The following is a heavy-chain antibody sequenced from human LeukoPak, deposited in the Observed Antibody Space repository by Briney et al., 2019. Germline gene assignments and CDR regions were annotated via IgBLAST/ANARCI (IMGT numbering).Heavy chain of an antibody. CDR3: ARDVRRDGYNVIDY. CDR2: ISYDGSNK. CDR1: GFTFSSYA. J-gene: IGHJ4*02. Sequence: PGGSLRLSCAASGFTFSSYAMHWVRQAPGKGLEWVAVISYDGSNKYYADSVKGRFTISRDNSKNTLYLQMNSLRAEDTAVYYCARDVRRDGYNVIDYWDQGTLVTVSS. D-gene: IGHD5-24*01. V-gene: IGHV3-30-3*01.